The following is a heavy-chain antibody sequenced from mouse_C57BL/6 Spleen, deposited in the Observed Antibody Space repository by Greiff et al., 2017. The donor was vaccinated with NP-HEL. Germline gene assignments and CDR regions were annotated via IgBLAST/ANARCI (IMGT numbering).Heavy chain of an antibody. CDR1: GYTFTNYN. CDR2: INPNNGGT. Sequence: VQLQQSGPELVKPGASVKIPCKASGYTFTNYNMDWVKQSHGRGLEWIGEINPNNGGTNYNQKFKGKATLTVDKSSSTAYMELRSLTSEDTAVYDGAREGPDEYFDCWGPGTTLTVSS. D-gene: IGHD2-3*01. J-gene: IGHJ2*01. V-gene: IGHV1-18*01. CDR3: AREGPDEYFDC.